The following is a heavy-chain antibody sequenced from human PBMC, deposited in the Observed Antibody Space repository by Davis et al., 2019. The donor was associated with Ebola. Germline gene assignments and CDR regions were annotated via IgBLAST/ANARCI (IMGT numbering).Heavy chain of an antibody. D-gene: IGHD6-19*01. V-gene: IGHV3-73*01. CDR3: TGAGDYYYYGMDV. J-gene: IGHJ6*02. CDR2: IRSKANSYAT. CDR1: GFTFSGSA. Sequence: GGSLRLSCAASGFTFSGSAMHWVRQASGKGLEWVGRIRSKANSYATAYAASVKGRFTISRDDSKNTAYLQMNSLKTEDTAVYYCTGAGDYYYYGMDVWGQGTTVTVSS.